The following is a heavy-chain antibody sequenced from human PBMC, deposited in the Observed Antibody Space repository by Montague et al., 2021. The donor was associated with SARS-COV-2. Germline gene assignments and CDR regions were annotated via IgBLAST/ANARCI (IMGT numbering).Heavy chain of an antibody. Sequence: SETLSLTCTVSGGSISSSNYYWGWIRQPPGKGLEWIGNMYYSGSTYYNPSLKSRVTISVDTSKNQFSLKLSSVTAADTAVYYCARDDIVLQVVTKRIDVWGQGTTVTVSS. CDR2: MYYSGST. CDR1: GGSISSSNYY. CDR3: ARDDIVLQVVTKRIDV. V-gene: IGHV4-39*07. J-gene: IGHJ6*02. D-gene: IGHD2-15*01.